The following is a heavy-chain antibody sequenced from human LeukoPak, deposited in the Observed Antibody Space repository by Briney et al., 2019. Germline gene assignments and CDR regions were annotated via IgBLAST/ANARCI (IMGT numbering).Heavy chain of an antibody. CDR1: SESFNDYF. CDR2: IRPDGTT. J-gene: IGHJ4*02. V-gene: IGHV4-34*01. CDR3: ARRRKSTDN. D-gene: IGHD1-14*01. Sequence: SETLSLNCAVYSESFNDYFCIWIRQPPGKGLEWIGEIRPDGTTTYNPSLKTRVSISLDTSKTHSSLRLRSMAAADTAVYYCARRRKSTDNWGQGTLVTVSS.